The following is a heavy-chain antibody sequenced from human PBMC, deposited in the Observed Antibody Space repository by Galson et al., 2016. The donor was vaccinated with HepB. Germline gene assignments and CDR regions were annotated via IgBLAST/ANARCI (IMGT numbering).Heavy chain of an antibody. V-gene: IGHV3-23*01. J-gene: IGHJ4*02. CDR3: AKATRIYCSGGICTYYFEY. CDR1: EFSVTSSA. Sequence: SLRLSCAASEFSVTSSAMTWLRQAPGKGLEWVSGLSSSGLSTYYADSVKGRFTISRDNSANTLSLQMNSLRSEDTAVYYCAKATRIYCSGGICTYYFEYWGQGTLVTVPS. CDR2: LSSSGLST. D-gene: IGHD2-15*01.